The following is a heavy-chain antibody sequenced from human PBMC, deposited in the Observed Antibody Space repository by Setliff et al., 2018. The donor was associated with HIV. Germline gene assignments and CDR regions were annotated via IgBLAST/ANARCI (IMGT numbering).Heavy chain of an antibody. CDR2: MNPNSGNT. D-gene: IGHD1-26*01. J-gene: IGHJ6*02. Sequence: ASVKVSCKASGYTFSSFAMSWVRQAPGQGLEWVGWMNPNSGNTGYAQKFQGRVTLTRNTSISTAYMELSSLRSEDTAVYSCARGDSGSYWDYYYGMEVWGQGTTVTVSS. CDR1: GYTFSSFA. V-gene: IGHV1-8*02. CDR3: ARGDSGSYWDYYYGMEV.